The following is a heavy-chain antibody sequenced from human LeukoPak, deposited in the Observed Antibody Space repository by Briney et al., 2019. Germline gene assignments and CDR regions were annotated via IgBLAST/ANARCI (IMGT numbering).Heavy chain of an antibody. CDR2: INHSGST. D-gene: IGHD3-10*01. CDR1: GGSFSGYY. CDR3: ARKWDRKNGSGSPFDY. V-gene: IGHV4-34*01. J-gene: IGHJ4*02. Sequence: SETLSLTCAVYGGSFSGYYWSWIRQPPGKGLEWIGEINHSGSTNYNPSLKSRVAISVDTSKNQFSLKLSSVTAADTAVYYCARKWDRKNGSGSPFDYWGQGTLVTVSS.